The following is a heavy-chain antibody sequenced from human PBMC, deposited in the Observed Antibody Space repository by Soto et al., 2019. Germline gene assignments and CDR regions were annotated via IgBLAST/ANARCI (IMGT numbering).Heavy chain of an antibody. J-gene: IGHJ6*02. Sequence: SETLSLTCTVSGASVSSSNHYWSWVRQPPGKGLEWIGYVYYSGSTNSNPSLKSRVTLSLDTSRSQFSLKLNSVTAADTAVYYCVHLSGSLYHYYGLDVWGQGTTVTVSS. CDR1: GASVSSSNHY. CDR3: VHLSGSLYHYYGLDV. D-gene: IGHD1-26*01. CDR2: VYYSGST. V-gene: IGHV4-61*01.